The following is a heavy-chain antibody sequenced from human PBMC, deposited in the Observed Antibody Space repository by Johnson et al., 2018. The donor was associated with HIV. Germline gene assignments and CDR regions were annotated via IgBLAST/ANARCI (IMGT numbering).Heavy chain of an antibody. CDR1: GFTFSTYA. CDR3: ARDTPWDYQDSSGYFPAPGAFDV. V-gene: IGHV3-30*04. CDR2: ISFDAKNK. D-gene: IGHD3-22*01. J-gene: IGHJ3*01. Sequence: QVQLVESGGGVVQPGRSLRLSCAASGFTFSTYAMHWVRPAPGKGLEWVAVISFDAKNKYYAESVKGRFTISRDNSKNTLYMQMNSLRVEDTAMYHFARDTPWDYQDSSGYFPAPGAFDVWGQGTMVTVSS.